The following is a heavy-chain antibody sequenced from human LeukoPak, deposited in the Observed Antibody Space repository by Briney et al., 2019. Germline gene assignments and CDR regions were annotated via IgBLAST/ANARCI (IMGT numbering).Heavy chain of an antibody. J-gene: IGHJ3*02. CDR2: IYYSGST. CDR3: ARVGDIVVVPAASRAFDI. D-gene: IGHD2-2*01. Sequence: SETLSLTCTVSGGSISNYYWSWIRQPPGKGLEWIGYIYYSGSTNYNPSLKSRVTISVDTSKNQFSLKLSSVTAADTAVYYCARVGDIVVVPAASRAFDIWGQGTMVTVSS. CDR1: GGSISNYY. V-gene: IGHV4-59*01.